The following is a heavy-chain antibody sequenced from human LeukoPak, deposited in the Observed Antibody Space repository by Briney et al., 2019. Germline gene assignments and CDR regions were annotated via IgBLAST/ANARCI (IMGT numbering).Heavy chain of an antibody. J-gene: IGHJ4*02. CDR1: GFTFSSYA. V-gene: IGHV3-23*01. D-gene: IGHD3-10*01. Sequence: PGGSLRLSCAASGFTFSSYAMNWVRQAPGKGLEWVSAISGSGGSTYYADSVKGRFTISRDNSKNTLYLQMNSLRAEDTAVYYCAKYSRAGVRGVIAHWGQGTLVTVSS. CDR2: ISGSGGST. CDR3: AKYSRAGVRGVIAH.